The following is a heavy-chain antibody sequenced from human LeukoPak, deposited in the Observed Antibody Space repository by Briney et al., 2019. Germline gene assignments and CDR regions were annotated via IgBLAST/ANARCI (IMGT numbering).Heavy chain of an antibody. J-gene: IGHJ6*03. CDR2: ISKSDDST. V-gene: IGHV3-23*01. CDR1: GFTFSSYA. Sequence: GGSLRLSCAASGFTFSSYAMSWVRQAPGKGLEWVSAISKSDDSTFYADSVKGRFTISRDNSQNTLYVQMNSLRAEDTAVYYCAKDLGYCSSTSCYTYMDVWGKGTTVTVSS. D-gene: IGHD2-2*02. CDR3: AKDLGYCSSTSCYTYMDV.